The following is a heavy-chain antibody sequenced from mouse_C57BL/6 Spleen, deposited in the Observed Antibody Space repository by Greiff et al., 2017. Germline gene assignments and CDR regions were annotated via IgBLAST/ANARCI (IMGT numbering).Heavy chain of an antibody. CDR3: AREEATTGIYYAMDY. Sequence: QVQLQQSGAELARPGASVKLSCKASGYTFTSYGISWVKQRTGQGLEWIGEIYPRSGNTYYNEKFKGKATLTADKSSSTAYMELSSLTSEDSAVYFCAREEATTGIYYAMDYWGQETSVTVSS. D-gene: IGHD1-1*01. V-gene: IGHV1-81*01. CDR2: IYPRSGNT. CDR1: GYTFTSYG. J-gene: IGHJ4*01.